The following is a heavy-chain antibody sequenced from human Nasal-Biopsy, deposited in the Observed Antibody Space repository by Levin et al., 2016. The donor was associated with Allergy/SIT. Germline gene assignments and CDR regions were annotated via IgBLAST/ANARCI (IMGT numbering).Heavy chain of an antibody. CDR3: ARDSNIFAAKGGVIDN. CDR2: ITGYNGNT. Sequence: ASVKVSCKASGYTFTNYGISWVRQAPGQGLEWMGWITGYNGNTNSAQRFQGRVTMTTDTSTSTVYMELRSLISDDTAVYFCARDSNIFAAKGGVIDNWGQGTRVTVSS. J-gene: IGHJ4*02. CDR1: GYTFTNYG. D-gene: IGHD3-3*02. V-gene: IGHV1-18*01.